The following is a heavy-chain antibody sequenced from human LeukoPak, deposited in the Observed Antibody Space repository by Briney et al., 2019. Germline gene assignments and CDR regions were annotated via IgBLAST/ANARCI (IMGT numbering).Heavy chain of an antibody. V-gene: IGHV3-11*06. Sequence: KSGGSLRLSCAASGFTFSDYYMSWIRQAPGKGLEWVSYISSSSSYTNYADSVKGRFTISRDNAKNSLYLQMNSLRAEDTAVYYCARLLPPTVATSHWFDPWGQGTLVTVSS. D-gene: IGHD5-12*01. CDR3: ARLLPPTVATSHWFDP. CDR1: GFTFSDYY. CDR2: ISSSSSYT. J-gene: IGHJ5*02.